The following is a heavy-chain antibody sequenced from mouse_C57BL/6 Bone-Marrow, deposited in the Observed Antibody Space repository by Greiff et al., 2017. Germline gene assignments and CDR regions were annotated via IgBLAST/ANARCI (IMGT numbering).Heavy chain of an antibody. CDR3: ARRKSGIITTGGYAMDY. J-gene: IGHJ4*01. V-gene: IGHV1-55*01. CDR2: IYPGSGST. Sequence: QVQLQQPGAELVKPGASVKMSCKASGYTFTSYWITWVKRRPGQGLEWIGDIYPGSGSTNYNEKFKSKATLTVDTSSSTAYMQLSSLTSEDSAVYYCARRKSGIITTGGYAMDYWGQGTSVTVSS. D-gene: IGHD1-1*01. CDR1: GYTFTSYW.